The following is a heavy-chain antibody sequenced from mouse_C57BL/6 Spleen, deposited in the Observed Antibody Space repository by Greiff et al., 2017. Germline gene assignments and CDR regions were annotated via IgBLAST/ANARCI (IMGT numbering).Heavy chain of an antibody. V-gene: IGHV1-18*01. J-gene: IGHJ4*01. CDR1: GYTFTDYN. CDR2: INPNNGGT. D-gene: IGHD1-1*01. Sequence: VQLQESGPELVKPGASVKIPCEASGYTFTDYNMDWVKQSHGKSLEWIGDINPNNGGTNYNQKFKGKATLTVDKSSSTAYMELRSLTSEDTAVYYCTRYGSRRDAMDYWGQGTSVTVSS. CDR3: TRYGSRRDAMDY.